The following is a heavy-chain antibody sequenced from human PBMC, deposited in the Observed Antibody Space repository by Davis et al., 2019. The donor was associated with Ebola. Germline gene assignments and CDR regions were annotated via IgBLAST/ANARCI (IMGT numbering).Heavy chain of an antibody. V-gene: IGHV3-23*03. D-gene: IGHD5-18*01. CDR1: GFTVRRTY. Sequence: GESLKISCAASGFTVRRTYMSWVRQAPGKGLEWVSVIYSGGTTRYADYADSVEGRFTISRDNSKNTVYLEMNSLRVEDTAVYHCGKEAAGWLPDYWGQGTLVTVSS. CDR2: IYSGGTTRYA. CDR3: GKEAAGWLPDY. J-gene: IGHJ4*02.